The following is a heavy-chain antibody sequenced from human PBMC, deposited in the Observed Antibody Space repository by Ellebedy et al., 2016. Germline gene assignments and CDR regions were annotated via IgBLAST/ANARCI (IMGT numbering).Heavy chain of an antibody. V-gene: IGHV1-69*06. CDR2: IIPIFGTA. Sequence: SVKVSCXASGGTFSSYAISWVRQAPGQGLEWMGGIIPIFGTANYAQKFQGRVTITADKSTSTAYMELSSLRSEDTAVYYCASSKVKDVDTASPPPVWGQGTLVTVSS. D-gene: IGHD5-18*01. J-gene: IGHJ4*02. CDR1: GGTFSSYA. CDR3: ASSKVKDVDTASPPPV.